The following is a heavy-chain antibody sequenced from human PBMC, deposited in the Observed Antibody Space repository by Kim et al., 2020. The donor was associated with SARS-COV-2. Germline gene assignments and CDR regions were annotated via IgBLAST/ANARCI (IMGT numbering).Heavy chain of an antibody. J-gene: IGHJ5*02. D-gene: IGHD2-15*01. CDR2: INHSGST. Sequence: SETLSLTCAVYGGSFSGYYWSWIRQPPGKGLEWIGEINHSGSTNYNPALKSRVTISVDTTKNQFSLKLSSVTAACTAGYYCARGGWPRWFDPWGQGALVNASA. CDR3: ARGGWPRWFDP. V-gene: IGHV4-34*01. CDR1: GGSFSGYY.